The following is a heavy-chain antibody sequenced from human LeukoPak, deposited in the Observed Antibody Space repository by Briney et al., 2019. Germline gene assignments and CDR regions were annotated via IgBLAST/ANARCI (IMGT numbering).Heavy chain of an antibody. CDR3: ARLPDSSGWYFDY. D-gene: IGHD6-19*01. Sequence: SETLSLTCTVSGGSISSYYWSWIRQPPGKGLEWIGYIHYSGSTNYNPSLKSRVTISVDTSKNQFSLKLSSVTAADTAVYYCARLPDSSGWYFDYWGQGTLVTVSS. J-gene: IGHJ4*02. CDR1: GGSISSYY. CDR2: IHYSGST. V-gene: IGHV4-59*08.